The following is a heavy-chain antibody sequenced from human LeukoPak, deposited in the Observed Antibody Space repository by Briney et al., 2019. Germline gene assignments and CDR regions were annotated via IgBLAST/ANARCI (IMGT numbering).Heavy chain of an antibody. D-gene: IGHD6-13*01. CDR1: GFTFDDYA. J-gene: IGHJ4*02. V-gene: IGHV3-9*01. CDR2: ISWNSGSI. CDR3: VKDIAAADPYYFDY. Sequence: GGSLRLSCAASGFTFDDYAMHWVRQAPGKGLEWVSGISWNSGSIGYADSVKGRFTISRDNAKNSLYLQMNSLRAEDTALYYCVKDIAAADPYYFDYWGQGTLVTVSS.